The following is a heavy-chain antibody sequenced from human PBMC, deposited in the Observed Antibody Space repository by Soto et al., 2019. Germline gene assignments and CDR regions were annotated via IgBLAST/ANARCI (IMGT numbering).Heavy chain of an antibody. D-gene: IGHD2-21*01. CDR1: GYTFISYG. V-gene: IGHV1-18*01. Sequence: QVQLVQSGAEVKKPGASVKVSCKASGYTFISYGISWVRQAPGEGLQWMGWISAHNGNTNYAQKLQGRVTMTTDTTTNTAYMELQSLRSDDTAVYYCAMVVSIPYYYYAMDVWGQGTTLTVSS. CDR2: ISAHNGNT. J-gene: IGHJ6*02. CDR3: AMVVSIPYYYYAMDV.